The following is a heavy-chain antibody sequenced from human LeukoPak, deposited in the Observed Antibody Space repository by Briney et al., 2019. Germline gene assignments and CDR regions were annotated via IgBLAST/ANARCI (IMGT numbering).Heavy chain of an antibody. Sequence: GGSLRLSCAASGFTFSSYGMHRVRQAPGKGLEWVAVISYDGSNKYYADSVKGRFTISRDNSKNTLYLQMNSLRAEDTAVYYCAKDGYDFDYYYYGMDVWGQGTTVTVSS. V-gene: IGHV3-30*18. CDR3: AKDGYDFDYYYYGMDV. CDR2: ISYDGSNK. CDR1: GFTFSSYG. J-gene: IGHJ6*02. D-gene: IGHD5-12*01.